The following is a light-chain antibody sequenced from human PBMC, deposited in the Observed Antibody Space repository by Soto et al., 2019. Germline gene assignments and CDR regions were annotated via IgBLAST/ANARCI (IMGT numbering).Light chain of an antibody. CDR1: SSDVGGYNY. J-gene: IGLJ1*01. Sequence: LTQPASVSGSPGQSITISCTGTSSDVGGYNYVSWYQQHPGKAPKLMIYDVSNRPSGVSNRFSGSKSGNTASLTISGLQTEDEADYYCSSYTSSSTRVFGTGTKVT. CDR3: SSYTSSSTRV. V-gene: IGLV2-14*03. CDR2: DVS.